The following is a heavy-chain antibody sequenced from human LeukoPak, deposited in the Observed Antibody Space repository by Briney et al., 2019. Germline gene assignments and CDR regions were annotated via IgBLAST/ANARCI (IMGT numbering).Heavy chain of an antibody. CDR3: ARHSPGMAAAGSYAFDI. CDR1: GYSISSGYY. Sequence: SGTLSLTCTVSGYSISSGYYWGWIRQPPGKGLEWIGSIYYSGSTYYNPSLKSRVTISVDTSKNQFSLKLSSVTAADTAVYYCARHSPGMAAAGSYAFDIWGQGTMVTVSS. D-gene: IGHD6-13*01. CDR2: IYYSGST. V-gene: IGHV4-38-2*02. J-gene: IGHJ3*02.